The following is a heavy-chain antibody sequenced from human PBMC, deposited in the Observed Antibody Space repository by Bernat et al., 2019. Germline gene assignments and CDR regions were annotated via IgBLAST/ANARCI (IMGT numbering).Heavy chain of an antibody. CDR2: ISFNSYT. J-gene: IGHJ4*02. CDR3: ARASRKPSPAEYGSGSYPDY. D-gene: IGHD3-10*01. CDR1: GFTFSDYY. Sequence: QVQLVESGGGLVKPGGSLRLSCAASGFTFSDYYMSWIRQAPGKGLEWVSYISFNSYTNYADSVKGRFTISRDNAKNSLYLQMNSLRAEDTAVYYCARASRKPSPAEYGSGSYPDYWGQGTLVTVSS. V-gene: IGHV3-11*06.